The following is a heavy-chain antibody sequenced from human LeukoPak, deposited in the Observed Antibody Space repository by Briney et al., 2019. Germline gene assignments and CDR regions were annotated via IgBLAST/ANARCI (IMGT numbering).Heavy chain of an antibody. CDR3: ARGGVMITFGGDDGDY. Sequence: ASVKVSCKASGYTFTSYYMHWVRQAPGQGLEWMGIINPSGGSTSYAQKSQGRVTMTRDTSTSTVYMELSSLRSEDTAVYYCARGGVMITFGGDDGDYWGQGTLVTVSS. CDR2: INPSGGST. D-gene: IGHD3-16*01. CDR1: GYTFTSYY. V-gene: IGHV1-46*01. J-gene: IGHJ4*02.